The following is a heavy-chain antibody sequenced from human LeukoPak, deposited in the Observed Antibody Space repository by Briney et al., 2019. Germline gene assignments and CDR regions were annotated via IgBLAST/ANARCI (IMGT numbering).Heavy chain of an antibody. D-gene: IGHD1-26*01. CDR1: GFTFSSFG. J-gene: IGHJ3*02. Sequence: GGSLRLSCAASGFTFSSFGMHWVRQAPGKGLEWVSAISGGGGSTYYADSVKGRFTISKDISKSTLYVQMNSLRADDTAVYYCARAYSGSLTTFDIWGQGTVVTVSS. V-gene: IGHV3-23*01. CDR3: ARAYSGSLTTFDI. CDR2: ISGGGGST.